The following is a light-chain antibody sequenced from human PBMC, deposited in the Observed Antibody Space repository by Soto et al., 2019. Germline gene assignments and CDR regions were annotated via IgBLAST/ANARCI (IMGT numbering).Light chain of an antibody. V-gene: IGLV2-14*01. CDR1: SSDVGGYNY. J-gene: IGLJ2*01. CDR3: SSYTSSSTC. Sequence: QSALTQPASVSGSPGQSITISCTGTSSDVGGYNYVSWYQQHPGKAPKLMIYEVSNRPSGVSNRFSGSKSGNTASLTISGLQAEDEADYYCSSYTSSSTCFGGGTKLTVL. CDR2: EVS.